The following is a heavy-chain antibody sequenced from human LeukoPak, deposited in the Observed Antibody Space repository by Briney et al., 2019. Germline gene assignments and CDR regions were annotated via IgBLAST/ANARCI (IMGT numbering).Heavy chain of an antibody. CDR2: IYTSWST. CDR3: ARDPADYYDSSGYSAPRLSDY. J-gene: IGHJ4*02. Sequence: SQTLSLTCTVSGGSLSSGSYYWSWIRQPAGKGLEWIGRIYTSWSTNYNPSRKSRITISVDTYKNQFSLKLSSVTAADTAVYYCARDPADYYDSSGYSAPRLSDYWGQGTLVTVSS. V-gene: IGHV4-61*02. D-gene: IGHD3-22*01. CDR1: GGSLSSGSYY.